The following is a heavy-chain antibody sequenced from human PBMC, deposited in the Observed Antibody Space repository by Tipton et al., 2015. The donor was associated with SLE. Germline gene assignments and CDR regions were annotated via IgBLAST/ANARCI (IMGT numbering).Heavy chain of an antibody. J-gene: IGHJ4*02. CDR3: AREGISYCGGDCHGSFDY. D-gene: IGHD2-21*01. CDR2: IFSSGNT. V-gene: IGHV4-61*02. CDR1: GDSMNSGVYY. Sequence: TLSLTCTVSGDSMNSGVYYWSWLRQPAGKGLEWIGRIFSSGNTIYNPSLKSRVTISEDTSNNQFSLRLCSGTAADTAVYYCAREGISYCGGDCHGSFDYWGQGSLVAVSS.